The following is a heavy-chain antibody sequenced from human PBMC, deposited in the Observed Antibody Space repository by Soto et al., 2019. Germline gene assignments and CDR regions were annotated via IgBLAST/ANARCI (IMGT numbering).Heavy chain of an antibody. CDR1: GYKFTTYW. V-gene: IGHV5-51*01. Sequence: GESLKISCKGSGYKFTTYWIGWVRQMPGKGLEWMAIIYPDDSDSRYSPSFQGQVTISADKSISTAYLQWSSLKASDTAIYYCVATYGDYLDYWGQGTLVTVS. D-gene: IGHD4-17*01. CDR2: IYPDDSDS. CDR3: VATYGDYLDY. J-gene: IGHJ4*02.